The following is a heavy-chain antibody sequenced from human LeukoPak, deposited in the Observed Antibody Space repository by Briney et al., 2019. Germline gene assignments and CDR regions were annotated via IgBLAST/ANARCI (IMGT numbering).Heavy chain of an antibody. Sequence: RAGGSLRLSCAASGFPLSSYAMSWVRQAPGKGLEWVSATSSSDAGTYYADSVRGRFTISRDNSKNTLYLQMNSLRLEDAAVYFCARAPVTSCRGAYCYPFDYWGQGTLVTVSS. CDR1: GFPLSSYA. CDR3: ARAPVTSCRGAYCYPFDY. V-gene: IGHV3-23*01. J-gene: IGHJ4*02. CDR2: TSSSDAGT. D-gene: IGHD2-21*01.